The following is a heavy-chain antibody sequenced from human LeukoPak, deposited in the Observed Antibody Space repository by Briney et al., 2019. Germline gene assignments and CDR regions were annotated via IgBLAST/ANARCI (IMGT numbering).Heavy chain of an antibody. CDR2: IYHSGST. V-gene: IGHV4-38-2*02. J-gene: IGHJ4*02. D-gene: IGHD3-10*01. CDR3: ARDQRGLLWFGEPSYYFDH. Sequence: SETLSLTCAVSGYSISSGYYWGWIRQPPGKGLEWIGSIYHSGSTYYNPSLKSRVTISVDTSKNQFSLKLSSVTAADTAVYYCARDQRGLLWFGEPSYYFDHWGQGTLVTVSS. CDR1: GYSISSGYY.